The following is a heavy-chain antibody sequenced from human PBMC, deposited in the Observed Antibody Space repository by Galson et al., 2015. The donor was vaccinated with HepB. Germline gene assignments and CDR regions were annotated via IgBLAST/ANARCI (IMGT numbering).Heavy chain of an antibody. J-gene: IGHJ4*02. V-gene: IGHV3-23*01. CDR1: GFTFTSYA. Sequence: SLRLSCAASGFTFTSYAMTWVRQAPGKGPEWVSAISGSGGSTYYADSVKGRFTISRDNSKNTLYLQMNSLRAEDTAVYYCAKDTSYGSFDYWGQGTLVTVSS. D-gene: IGHD5-18*01. CDR3: AKDTSYGSFDY. CDR2: ISGSGGST.